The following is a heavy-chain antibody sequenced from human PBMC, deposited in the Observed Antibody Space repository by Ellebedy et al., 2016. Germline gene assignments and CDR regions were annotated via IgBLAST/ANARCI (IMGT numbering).Heavy chain of an antibody. CDR1: GGTFSSYA. V-gene: IGHV1-3*04. CDR2: INNGNGNT. D-gene: IGHD3-10*01. Sequence: ASVKVSXKASGGTFSSYAISWVRQAPGQRLEWMGWINNGNGNTAYSQKFQGRVSITRDAAASTAYMEVSSLTSEDTAVYYCATGDASGSQFHYWGQGTLVTVSS. CDR3: ATGDASGSQFHY. J-gene: IGHJ4*02.